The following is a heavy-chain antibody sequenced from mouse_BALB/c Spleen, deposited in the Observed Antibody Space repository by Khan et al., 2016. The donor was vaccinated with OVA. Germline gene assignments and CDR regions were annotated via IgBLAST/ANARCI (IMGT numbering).Heavy chain of an antibody. J-gene: IGHJ3*01. CDR3: GGGGGGDRFLY. V-gene: IGHV1S137*01. CDR1: GYTFTDFT. CDR2: ISTYYGDA. Sequence: QVQLQQSGAELVRPGVSVKISCKGSGYTFTDFTMHWVKQSHAMSLEWIGVISTYYGDADYNQKFKGKATMTVDKSSNTAYMDLARLTSEDSAIVLWGGGGGGDRFLYWGQGTLVTVSA.